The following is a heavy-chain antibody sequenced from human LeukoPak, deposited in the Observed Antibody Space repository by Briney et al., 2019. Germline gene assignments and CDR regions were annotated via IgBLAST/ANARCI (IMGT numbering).Heavy chain of an antibody. CDR3: AREVYQYFDY. D-gene: IGHD2-2*01. V-gene: IGHV4-59*01. Sequence: PGGSLRLSCAASGFTFSSYGMSWVRQPPGKGLEWIGHIYYSGSTNYNPSLKSRVTISLDTSKNQFSLKVTSVTAADTAVYYCAREVYQYFDYWGQGALVTVSS. CDR2: IYYSGST. J-gene: IGHJ4*02. CDR1: GFTFSSYG.